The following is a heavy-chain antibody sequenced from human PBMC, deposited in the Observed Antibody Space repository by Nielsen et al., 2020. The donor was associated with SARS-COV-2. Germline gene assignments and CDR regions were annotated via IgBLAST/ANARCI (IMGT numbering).Heavy chain of an antibody. CDR1: GYSISSGYY. Sequence: SETLSLTCTASGYSISSGYYWGWIRQPPGKGLEWIGSIYHSGSTYYNPSFKSRLTISVDTSKNQFSLKLTSVTAADPAVYYCARGGGDCSGGSCDGGGYYYYYGMDVWGQGTTVTVSS. CDR2: IYHSGST. J-gene: IGHJ6*02. CDR3: ARGGGDCSGGSCDGGGYYYYYGMDV. V-gene: IGHV4-38-2*02. D-gene: IGHD2-15*01.